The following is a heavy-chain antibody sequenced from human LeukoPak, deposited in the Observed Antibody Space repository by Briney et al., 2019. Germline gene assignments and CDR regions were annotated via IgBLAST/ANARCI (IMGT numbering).Heavy chain of an antibody. V-gene: IGHV5-51*01. CDR1: GYTFDKYW. D-gene: IGHD2-8*01. CDR3: ATQYAQFYDF. J-gene: IGHJ4*01. CDR2: IYPGDSDA. Sequence: GESLKISCKGSGYTFDKYWISWVRQTPGKGLEWMGIIYPGDSDARYNPSFQGPVTMSVDKSMSTAYLQWSSLKASDTATYSCATQYAQFYDFWGQGTLVTVSS.